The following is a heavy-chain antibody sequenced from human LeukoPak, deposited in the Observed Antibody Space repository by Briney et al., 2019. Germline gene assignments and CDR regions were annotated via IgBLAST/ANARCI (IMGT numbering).Heavy chain of an antibody. CDR1: GFTFSSYW. J-gene: IGHJ4*02. V-gene: IGHV3-7*03. CDR3: AKVEASNKGWGRMNWINYYDSSGYYGFDY. Sequence: PGGSLRLSCAAPGFTFSSYWMSWVRQAPGKGLEWVANIKQDGSEKYYVDSVKGRFTISRDNAKNSLYLQMNSLRAEDTAVYYCAKVEASNKGWGRMNWINYYDSSGYYGFDYWGQGTLVTVSS. CDR2: IKQDGSEK. D-gene: IGHD3-22*01.